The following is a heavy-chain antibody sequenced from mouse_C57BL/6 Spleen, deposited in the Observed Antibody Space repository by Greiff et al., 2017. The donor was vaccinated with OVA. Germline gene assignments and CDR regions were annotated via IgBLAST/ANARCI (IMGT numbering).Heavy chain of an antibody. D-gene: IGHD4-1*01. CDR2: IDPSASYT. Sequence: VQLQQPGAELVKPGASVKLSCKASGYTFTSYWMQWVKQRPGQGLEWIGEIDPSASYTNYNQKFKGKATLTVDTSSSTAYMQLSSLTSEDSAVYYCARFRLTGDFDYWGQGTTLTVSS. CDR3: ARFRLTGDFDY. V-gene: IGHV1-50*01. J-gene: IGHJ2*01. CDR1: GYTFTSYW.